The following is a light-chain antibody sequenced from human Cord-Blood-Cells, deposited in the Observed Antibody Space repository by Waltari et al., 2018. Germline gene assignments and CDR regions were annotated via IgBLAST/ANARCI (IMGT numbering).Light chain of an antibody. CDR3: MQALQTPLA. V-gene: IGKV2-28*01. J-gene: IGKJ4*01. CDR2: LGS. CDR1: QSLLHCNGYNY. Sequence: DIVMTQSPLSMPVTPGEPASISCRSSQSLLHCNGYNYSDWYLQKPGQAPQLLINLGSSRASGVPDRFSGSGSGTDFTLKISRVEAEDVVVYYCMQALQTPLAFGGGTKVEIK.